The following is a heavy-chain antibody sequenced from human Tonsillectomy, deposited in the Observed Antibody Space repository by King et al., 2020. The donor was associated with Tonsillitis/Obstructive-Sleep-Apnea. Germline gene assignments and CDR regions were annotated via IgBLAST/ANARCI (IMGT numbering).Heavy chain of an antibody. Sequence: VQLQESGPGLVNPSQTLSLTCTVSGGSISSGGYYWSWIRQHPGRGLEWIGYISYSGATYYNPSLKSPVAISVATSKNQFSLKLSSVTAADTAVYYCARDRGRDYGDYFFDYWGQGTLVTVSS. D-gene: IGHD4-17*01. J-gene: IGHJ4*02. V-gene: IGHV4-31*01. CDR1: GGSISSGGYY. CDR2: ISYSGAT. CDR3: ARDRGRDYGDYFFDY.